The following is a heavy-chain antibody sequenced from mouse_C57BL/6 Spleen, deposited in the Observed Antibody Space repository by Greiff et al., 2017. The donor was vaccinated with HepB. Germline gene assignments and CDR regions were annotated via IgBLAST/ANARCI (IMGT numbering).Heavy chain of an antibody. J-gene: IGHJ4*01. CDR1: GYTFTDYY. Sequence: EVKLQESGPVLVKPGASVKMSCKASGYTFTDYYMNWVKQSHGKSLEWIGVINPYNGGTSYNQKFKGKATLTVDKSSSTAYMELNSLTSEDSAVYYCANQHGPYYSNQFLYYYAMDYWGQGTSVTVSS. CDR2: INPYNGGT. CDR3: ANQHGPYYSNQFLYYYAMDY. D-gene: IGHD2-5*01. V-gene: IGHV1-19*01.